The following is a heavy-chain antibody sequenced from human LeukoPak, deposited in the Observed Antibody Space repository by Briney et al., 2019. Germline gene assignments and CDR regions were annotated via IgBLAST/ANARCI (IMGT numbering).Heavy chain of an antibody. CDR1: GYTFISYY. Sequence: GASVKVSCKAYGYTFISYYMDWVGQPRGKGLEWMGIINPSGGSTSYAQKFQGRVTMTRDTSTSTVYMELSSLRSEDTAVYYCARDRGSKRVAYCGGDCYIGYFDLWGRGTLVTVSS. V-gene: IGHV1-46*01. CDR3: ARDRGSKRVAYCGGDCYIGYFDL. D-gene: IGHD2-21*02. J-gene: IGHJ2*01. CDR2: INPSGGST.